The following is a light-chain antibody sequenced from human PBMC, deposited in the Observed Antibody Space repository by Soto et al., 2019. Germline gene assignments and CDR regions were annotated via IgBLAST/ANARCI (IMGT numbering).Light chain of an antibody. CDR3: QQYFSTPFT. J-gene: IGKJ3*01. V-gene: IGKV4-1*01. CDR1: QSVLYSSNNKNY. Sequence: DIVMTQSPDSLAVSLGERATINCKSSQSVLYSSNNKNYLSWYQQKPGLPPKVLIYWASTRESGVPDRFSGSGSGTDFTLTISSLQAEDVAVYYCQQYFSTPFTFGPGTKVDIK. CDR2: WAS.